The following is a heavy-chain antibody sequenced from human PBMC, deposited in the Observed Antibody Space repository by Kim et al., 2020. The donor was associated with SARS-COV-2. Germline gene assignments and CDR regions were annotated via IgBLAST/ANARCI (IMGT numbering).Heavy chain of an antibody. CDR3: ARTVLRYFDWLSSYFDY. V-gene: IGHV1-69*01. D-gene: IGHD3-9*01. J-gene: IGHJ4*02. Sequence: QGRVTITADESTSTAYMELSSLRSEDTAVYYCARTVLRYFDWLSSYFDYWGQGTLVTVSS.